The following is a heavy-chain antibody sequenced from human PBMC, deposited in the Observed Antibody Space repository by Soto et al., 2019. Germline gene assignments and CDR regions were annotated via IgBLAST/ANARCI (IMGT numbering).Heavy chain of an antibody. CDR2: MLSNGFS. V-gene: IGHV4-59*01. CDR1: GASMNNYY. CDR3: VRSGHTFGGVT. Sequence: SETLSLTCTVSGASMNNYYGSWVRQTPGKGLEWIGYMLSNGFSNYNSSLKGRVSISVDTSKNQFSLKLTSVTAADTAIYYCVRSGHTFGGVTWGLGTLVTVSS. D-gene: IGHD3-16*01. J-gene: IGHJ5*02.